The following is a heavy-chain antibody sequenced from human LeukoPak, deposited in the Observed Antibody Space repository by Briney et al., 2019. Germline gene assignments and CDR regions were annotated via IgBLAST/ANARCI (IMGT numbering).Heavy chain of an antibody. CDR2: INAGNGNT. Sequence: GASVKVSCKASGYTFTSYAMHWVRQAPGQRLEWMGWINAGNGNTKYSQKFQGRVTITRDTSASTAYMELSSLRSEDTAVYYCARSAVAGTWSWFDPWGQGTLVTVSS. D-gene: IGHD6-19*01. J-gene: IGHJ5*02. V-gene: IGHV1-3*01. CDR3: ARSAVAGTWSWFDP. CDR1: GYTFTSYA.